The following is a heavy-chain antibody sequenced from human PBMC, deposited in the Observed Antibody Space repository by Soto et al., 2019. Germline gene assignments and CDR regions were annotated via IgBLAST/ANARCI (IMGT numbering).Heavy chain of an antibody. D-gene: IGHD5-18*01. Sequence: GGSLRLSCAASGFTFSSYSMNWVRQAPGKGLEWVSYISSSSSTIYYADSVKGRFTISRDNAKNSLYLQMNSLRDEDTAVYYCARDLTIQLWLRYYYYGMDVWGQGTTVTVSS. J-gene: IGHJ6*02. CDR3: ARDLTIQLWLRYYYYGMDV. CDR2: ISSSSSTI. CDR1: GFTFSSYS. V-gene: IGHV3-48*02.